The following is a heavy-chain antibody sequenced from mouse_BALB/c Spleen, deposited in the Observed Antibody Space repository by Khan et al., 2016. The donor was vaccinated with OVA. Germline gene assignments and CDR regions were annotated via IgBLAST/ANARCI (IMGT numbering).Heavy chain of an antibody. CDR1: GYTFTSYV. Sequence: VQLQLSGPELVKPGASVKMSCKASGYTFTSYVMHWVKQKPGQGLEWIGYISPNNDGSKYNEKFRSKATLTSDKSSSTAYMELSSLTSEAFAVYYCLWCLYYYGSAYEGFAYWGQGTLVTVSA. CDR3: LWCLYYYGSAYEGFAY. CDR2: ISPNNDGS. D-gene: IGHD1-1*01. J-gene: IGHJ3*01. V-gene: IGHV1S136*01.